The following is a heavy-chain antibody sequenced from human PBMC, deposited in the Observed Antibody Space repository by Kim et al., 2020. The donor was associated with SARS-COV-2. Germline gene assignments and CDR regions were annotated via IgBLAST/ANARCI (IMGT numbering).Heavy chain of an antibody. J-gene: IGHJ3*02. V-gene: IGHV6-1*01. Sequence: DYTVSVRSRIHVNSDTSKNQFSLQLNSVTPEDTAVYYCARDTPGQIGFDIWGQGTMVTVSS. CDR3: ARDTPGQIGFDI.